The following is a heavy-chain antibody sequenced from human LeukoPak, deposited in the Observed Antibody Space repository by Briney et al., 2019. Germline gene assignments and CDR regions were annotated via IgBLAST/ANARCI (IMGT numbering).Heavy chain of an antibody. Sequence: ASVRVSCKTSGYTFTGYYIHWVRQAPGQGLEWMGRINPNSGDTNYTQKFQGRHTMTRDTSVGTAYMELSRLTSDDTAVYYCIRDGAVTGIWFDSWGQGSLVTVSS. CDR3: IRDGAVTGIWFDS. V-gene: IGHV1-2*06. CDR2: INPNSGDT. J-gene: IGHJ5*01. CDR1: GYTFTGYY. D-gene: IGHD6-19*01.